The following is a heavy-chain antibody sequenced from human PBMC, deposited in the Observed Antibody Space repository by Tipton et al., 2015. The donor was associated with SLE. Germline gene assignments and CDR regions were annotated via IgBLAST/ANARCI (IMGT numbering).Heavy chain of an antibody. D-gene: IGHD1-26*01. J-gene: IGHJ4*02. CDR2: IGVNPSNR. CDR1: GFTFSKSG. V-gene: IGHV3-23*01. CDR3: AKAGSNWHNYFDY. Sequence: SLRLSCAASGFTFSKSGMTWVRQAPGKGLEWVSGIGVNPSNRDYADSVKGRFTISRDNSKNTLYLQMNSLRVEYTAVYYCAKAGSNWHNYFDYWGQGTLVTVSS.